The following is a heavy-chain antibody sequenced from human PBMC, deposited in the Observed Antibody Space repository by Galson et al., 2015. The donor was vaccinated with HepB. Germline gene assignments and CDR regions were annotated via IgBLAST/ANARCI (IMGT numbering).Heavy chain of an antibody. Sequence: SLRLSCAASGFTFRNYAMHWVRQAPGKGLEWVAVILYDGSTKYYADSVKGRFTISRDNSKNTLYLQVNSLRAEDTAVYYCARGSGSGINDAFDIWGQGTMVTVSS. CDR3: ARGSGSGINDAFDI. CDR2: ILYDGSTK. D-gene: IGHD3-10*01. V-gene: IGHV3-30*04. CDR1: GFTFRNYA. J-gene: IGHJ3*02.